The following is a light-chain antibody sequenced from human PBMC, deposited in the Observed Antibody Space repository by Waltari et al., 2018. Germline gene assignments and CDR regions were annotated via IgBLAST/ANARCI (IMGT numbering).Light chain of an antibody. J-gene: IGLJ2*01. CDR3: CSCAGSSAFEVI. CDR1: TNDVGRYNL. V-gene: IGLV2-23*02. CDR2: EVT. Sequence: QSALTQPASVSGAPGQSITVSCTGTTNDVGRYNLVACSQQYPGKAPRLVIYEVTKGASGVSNRFSGSKSGNTASLTISGLQTEDEAHYYCCSCAGSSAFEVIFGEGTKLTVL.